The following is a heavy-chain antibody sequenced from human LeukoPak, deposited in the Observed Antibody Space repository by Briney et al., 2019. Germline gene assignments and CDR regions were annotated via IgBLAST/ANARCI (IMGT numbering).Heavy chain of an antibody. J-gene: IGHJ6*03. CDR2: INPNSGGT. CDR3: VAGTAMVQNYYYYYMDV. V-gene: IGHV1-2*06. D-gene: IGHD5-18*01. Sequence: GASVKVSCKASGYTFTGYYMHWVRQAPGQGLEWMGRINPNSGGTNYAQKFQGRVTMTRDTSISTAYMELSRLRSDDTAVYYCVAGTAMVQNYYYYYMDVWGKGTTVTVSS. CDR1: GYTFTGYY.